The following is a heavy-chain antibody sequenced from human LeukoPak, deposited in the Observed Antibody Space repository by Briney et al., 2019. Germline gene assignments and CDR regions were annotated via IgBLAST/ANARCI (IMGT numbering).Heavy chain of an antibody. D-gene: IGHD3-10*01. CDR3: ARDPDYYGSGSYSPYGMDV. V-gene: IGHV3-48*03. CDR2: ISSSGSTI. CDR1: GFTFSSYE. Sequence: PGGSLRLSCAASGFTFSSYEMNWVRQAPGKGLEWVSYISSSGSTIYYADSVKGRFTISRDNAKNSLYLQMNSLRAEDTAVYYCARDPDYYGSGSYSPYGMDVWGQGTTVNVSS. J-gene: IGHJ6*02.